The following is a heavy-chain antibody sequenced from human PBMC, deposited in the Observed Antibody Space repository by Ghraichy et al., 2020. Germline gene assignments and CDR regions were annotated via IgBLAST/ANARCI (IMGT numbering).Heavy chain of an antibody. CDR1: GGSISSYY. V-gene: IGHV4-59*08. J-gene: IGHJ4*02. Sequence: SETLSLTCTVSGGSISSYYWSWIRQPPGKGLEWIGYIYYSGSTNYNPSLKSRVTISVDTSKNQFSLKLSSVTAADTAVYYCARLKMVPPYSGSYYPRGSSLDYWGQGTLVTVSS. CDR2: IYYSGST. D-gene: IGHD1-26*01. CDR3: ARLKMVPPYSGSYYPRGSSLDY.